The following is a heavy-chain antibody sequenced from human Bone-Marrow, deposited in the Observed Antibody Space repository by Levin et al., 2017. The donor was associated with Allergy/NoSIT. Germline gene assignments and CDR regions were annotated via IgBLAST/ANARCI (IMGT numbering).Heavy chain of an antibody. CDR3: GKGYCSSTSCYAVDY. CDR2: ISYDGSNK. Sequence: PGGSLRLSCAASGFTFSSYGMHWVRQAPGKGLEWVAVISYDGSNKYYADSVKGRFTISRDNSKNTLYLQMNSLRAEDTAVYYCGKGYCSSTSCYAVDYWGQGTLVTVSS. D-gene: IGHD2-2*01. V-gene: IGHV3-30*18. J-gene: IGHJ4*02. CDR1: GFTFSSYG.